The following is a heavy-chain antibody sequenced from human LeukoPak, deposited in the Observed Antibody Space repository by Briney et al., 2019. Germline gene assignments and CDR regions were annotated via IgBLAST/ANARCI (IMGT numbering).Heavy chain of an antibody. CDR1: GFTFSSYA. J-gene: IGHJ6*02. Sequence: GGSLRLSCAASGFTFSSYAMSWVRQPPGKGLECVSAISGSGGSTYYADSVKGRFTISRDNSKNTLYLQMNSLRAEDTAVYYCAKDNTRIAVAGTPVDVWGQGTTVTVSS. D-gene: IGHD6-19*01. CDR3: AKDNTRIAVAGTPVDV. V-gene: IGHV3-23*01. CDR2: ISGSGGST.